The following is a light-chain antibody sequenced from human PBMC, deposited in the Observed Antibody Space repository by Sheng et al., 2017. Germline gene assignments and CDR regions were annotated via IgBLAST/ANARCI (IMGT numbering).Light chain of an antibody. CDR2: GHL. J-gene: IGKJ4*01. Sequence: DIVMTQSPDSLAVSLGERATINCKSSQSVLYSSNNKNYLTWYQTKTRTAYLNCSFTGHLPGNPGVPDRFSGSGSGTDFTLTISSLQAEDVAVYYCQQYYSIPLTFGGGTKVEIK. V-gene: IGKV4-1*01. CDR1: QSVLYSSNNKNY. CDR3: QQYYSIPLT.